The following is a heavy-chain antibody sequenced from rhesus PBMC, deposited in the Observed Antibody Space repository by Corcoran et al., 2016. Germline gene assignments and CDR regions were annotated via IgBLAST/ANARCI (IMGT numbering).Heavy chain of an antibody. CDR1: GFSISTSGTG. CDR2: IYWDDSK. V-gene: IGHV2-95*01. J-gene: IGHJ4*01. Sequence: QVTLKESGPALVKPTQTLTLTCTFPGFSISTSGTGVGGSRQHPGTAREWLGSIYWDDSKYYSTSLKNRFTISKDTSQNQVVLTMTNMDPVDTATYYCARVTDIAAAGQFDFLGQGVLVTVSS. D-gene: IGHD6-31*01. CDR3: ARVTDIAAAGQFDF.